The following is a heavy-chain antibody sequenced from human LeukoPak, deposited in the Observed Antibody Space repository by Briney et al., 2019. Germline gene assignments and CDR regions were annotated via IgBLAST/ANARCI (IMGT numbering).Heavy chain of an antibody. V-gene: IGHV3-64D*06. J-gene: IGHJ4*02. D-gene: IGHD1-26*01. CDR1: GFTFSSYT. Sequence: GGSLRLSCAASGFTFSSYTMYWVRQAPGKGPEYVSTISGSGNGFSIYYADSVKGRFTISRDDSKSILYLQMNGLRSEDTAVYYCVKDFGRIRGTPDSWGQGTLVTVSS. CDR2: ISGSGNGFSI. CDR3: VKDFGRIRGTPDS.